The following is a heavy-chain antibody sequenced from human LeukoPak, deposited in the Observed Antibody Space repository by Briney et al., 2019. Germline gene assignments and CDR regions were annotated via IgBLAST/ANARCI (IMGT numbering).Heavy chain of an antibody. V-gene: IGHV3-64*01. CDR1: GFTFSSYA. Sequence: GGSLRLSCAASGFTFSSYAMSWVRQAPGKGLEYVSAISSNGGSTYYANSVKGRFTISRDNSKNTLYLQMGSLRAEDMAVYYCARDLDYWGQGTLVTVSS. CDR2: ISSNGGST. J-gene: IGHJ4*02. CDR3: ARDLDY.